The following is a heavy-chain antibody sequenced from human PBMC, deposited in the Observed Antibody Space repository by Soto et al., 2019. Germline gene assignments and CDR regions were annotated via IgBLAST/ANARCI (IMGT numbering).Heavy chain of an antibody. D-gene: IGHD6-13*01. V-gene: IGHV1-69*01. Sequence: QVQLVQSGAEVKKPGSSVKVSCKASGGTFSSYAISWVRQAPGQGLEWMGGIIPIFGTANYAQKFQGRVTITADESTSTAYMGLSSLRSEDTAVYYCASWRQQQLGLHDAFDIWGQGTMVTVSS. J-gene: IGHJ3*02. CDR2: IIPIFGTA. CDR3: ASWRQQQLGLHDAFDI. CDR1: GGTFSSYA.